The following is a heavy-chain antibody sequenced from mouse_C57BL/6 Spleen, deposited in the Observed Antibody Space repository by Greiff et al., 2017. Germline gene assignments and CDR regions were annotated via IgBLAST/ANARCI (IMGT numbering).Heavy chain of an antibody. Sequence: VQLQESGPGLVAPSQSLSITCTVSGFSLTSYGVDWVRQSPGKGLEWLGVIWGVGSTNYNSALKSRMSISKDNSKSQVFLNMNSLQTDDTAMYYCASELRGAIDYWGQGTSVTVSS. D-gene: IGHD1-3*01. V-gene: IGHV2-6*01. CDR2: IWGVGST. J-gene: IGHJ4*01. CDR1: GFSLTSYG. CDR3: ASELRGAIDY.